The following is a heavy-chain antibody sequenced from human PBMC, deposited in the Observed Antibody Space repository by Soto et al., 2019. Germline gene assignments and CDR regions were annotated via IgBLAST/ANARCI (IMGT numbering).Heavy chain of an antibody. D-gene: IGHD5-18*01. CDR1: GGSISSGDYY. CDR2: IYYSGST. V-gene: IGHV4-30-4*01. Sequence: QVQLQESGPGLVKPSQTLSLTCTVSGGSISSGDYYWSWIRQPPGKGLEWIGYIYYSGSTYYNPSLKRRVNKSIDTSKNPFSPKLSSWAAADTAVYYCASNSYGYIFYDHWGQGTLVTVSS. CDR3: ASNSYGYIFYDH. J-gene: IGHJ4*02.